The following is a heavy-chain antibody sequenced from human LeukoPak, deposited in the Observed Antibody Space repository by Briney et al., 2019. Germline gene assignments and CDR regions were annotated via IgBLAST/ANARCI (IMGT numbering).Heavy chain of an antibody. D-gene: IGHD2-2*01. Sequence: GGSLRLSCAASGFTFSSYSMNWVRQAPGKGLEWVSYIYTVGSTTYYADSVKGRFTISRDNAKNSLYLQMNSLRAEDTAVYYCARIREYHFDYWGQGTLVTVSS. V-gene: IGHV3-48*01. J-gene: IGHJ4*02. CDR2: IYTVGSTT. CDR1: GFTFSSYS. CDR3: ARIREYHFDY.